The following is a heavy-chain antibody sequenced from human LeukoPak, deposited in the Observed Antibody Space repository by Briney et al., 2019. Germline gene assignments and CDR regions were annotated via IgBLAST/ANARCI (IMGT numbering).Heavy chain of an antibody. J-gene: IGHJ4*02. Sequence: GGSLRLSCTASGYTFSRYDVSWVRQAPGKGLEWVSAISGSGGSTDYADSVKGRFTISRDNSKNTLYLQMNSLRAEDTAVYYCAKGDFWSGYLYYFDYWGQGTLVTVSS. V-gene: IGHV3-23*01. CDR3: AKGDFWSGYLYYFDY. CDR1: GYTFSRYD. D-gene: IGHD3-3*01. CDR2: ISGSGGST.